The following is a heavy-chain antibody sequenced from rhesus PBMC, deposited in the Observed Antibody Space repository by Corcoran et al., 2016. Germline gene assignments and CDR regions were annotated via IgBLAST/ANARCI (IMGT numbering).Heavy chain of an antibody. CDR3: ARIYSSGPDY. CDR2: IYGSSTST. D-gene: IGHD6-31*01. Sequence: QVQLQESGPGVVKPSETLSLTCAVSGGSISDSYRWSWIRQPPGKGLEWIGYIYGSSTSTNYHPSLKSRVTISKDTSKNQFSLKLSSVTAADTAVYYCARIYSSGPDYWGQGVLVTVSS. V-gene: IGHV4S10*01. CDR1: GGSISDSYR. J-gene: IGHJ4*01.